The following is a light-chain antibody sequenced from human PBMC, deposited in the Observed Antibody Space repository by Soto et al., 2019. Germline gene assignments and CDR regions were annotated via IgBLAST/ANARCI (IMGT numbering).Light chain of an antibody. V-gene: IGLV4-69*01. J-gene: IGLJ2*01. CDR1: RGYSNYV. Sequence: QAVVTQSPSASAYLGASVKLTCTLSRGYSNYVIAWHQQQPEKAPRFLMKVNSDGRHNKGDGIPDRFSGSSSGAERYLTISSLQSEDEADYYCQTWDTGIQVFGGGTKLTVL. CDR3: QTWDTGIQV. CDR2: VNSDGRH.